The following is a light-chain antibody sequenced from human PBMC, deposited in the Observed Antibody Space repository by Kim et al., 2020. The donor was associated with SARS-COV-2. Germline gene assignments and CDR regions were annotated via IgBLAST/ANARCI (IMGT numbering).Light chain of an antibody. CDR1: SSDVGGYNY. CDR3: CSFIGTSTYV. Sequence: QSALTQPASVSGSPGQSITISFTGTSSDVGGYNYVSWYQQHTGEVPKLMIYDVTKRPSGVSNRFSGSKSGNTASLTISGLQTEDEADYYCCSFIGTSTYVFGTGTKVTVL. CDR2: DVT. V-gene: IGLV2-14*03. J-gene: IGLJ1*01.